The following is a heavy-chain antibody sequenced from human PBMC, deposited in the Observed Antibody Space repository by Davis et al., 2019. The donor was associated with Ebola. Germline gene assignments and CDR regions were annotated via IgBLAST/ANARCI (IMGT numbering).Heavy chain of an antibody. D-gene: IGHD1-26*01. CDR1: GYKFSDYW. Sequence: TVSCKASGYKFSDYWIGWVRQEPGKGLEWMGIIFPGDSDIRYSPSFQGQITIPADKSISTVYLQWSSLKASDTAMYFCAKGRGPYRRGDAFDIWGRGTMVTVSS. CDR3: AKGRGPYRRGDAFDI. V-gene: IGHV5-51*01. J-gene: IGHJ3*02. CDR2: IFPGDSDI.